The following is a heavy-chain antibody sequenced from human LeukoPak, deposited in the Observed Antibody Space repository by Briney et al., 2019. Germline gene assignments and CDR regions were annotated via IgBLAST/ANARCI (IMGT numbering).Heavy chain of an antibody. J-gene: IGHJ6*03. Sequence: SETLSLTCTVSGGSISSYYWSWIRQPPGKGLEWIGYIYYSGSANYNPSLKSRVTISVDTSKNQFSLKLSSVTAADTAVYYCARIVSSGWYYYYMDVWGKGTTVTVSS. CDR2: IYYSGSA. CDR1: GGSISSYY. V-gene: IGHV4-59*08. CDR3: ARIVSSGWYYYYMDV. D-gene: IGHD6-19*01.